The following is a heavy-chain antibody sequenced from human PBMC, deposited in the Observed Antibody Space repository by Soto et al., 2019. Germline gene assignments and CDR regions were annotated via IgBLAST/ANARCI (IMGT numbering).Heavy chain of an antibody. CDR3: AKSSRSYDILTGYYKGGDAFDI. Sequence: PGGSLRLSCAASGFTFSSYAMSWVRQAPGKGLEWVSAISGSGGSTYYADSVKGRFTISRDNSKNTLYLQMNSLRADDTAVYYCAKSSRSYDILTGYYKGGDAFDIWGQGTMVTVSS. V-gene: IGHV3-23*01. CDR1: GFTFSSYA. CDR2: ISGSGGST. J-gene: IGHJ3*02. D-gene: IGHD3-9*01.